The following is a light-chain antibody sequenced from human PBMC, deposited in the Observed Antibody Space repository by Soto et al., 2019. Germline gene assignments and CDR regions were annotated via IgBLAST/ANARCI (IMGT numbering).Light chain of an antibody. CDR3: HQYGSSPLT. Sequence: EIVLTQSPGTLSLSPGERATLPCRASQSVTSSSLAWYQQKPGQAPRLLVYGASRRATGIPDRFSGSGSGTDFTLTISRLEPQDFAMYYCHQYGSSPLTFGGGTKVEIK. V-gene: IGKV3-20*01. J-gene: IGKJ4*01. CDR1: QSVTSSS. CDR2: GAS.